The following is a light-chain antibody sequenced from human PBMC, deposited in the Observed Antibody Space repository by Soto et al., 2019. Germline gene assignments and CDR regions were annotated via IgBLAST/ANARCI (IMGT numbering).Light chain of an antibody. V-gene: IGKV1-5*03. CDR3: QQYNSFR. CDR2: KAS. J-gene: IGKJ5*01. CDR1: QTISRW. Sequence: IQMTQSPSTLSASARDRVTITCRASQTISRWLAWYQQKPERAPKLLIYKASSLQSGVPSRFSGSGSGTDFTLTISSLRPDDFATYYCQQYNSFRFGQGTRLEI.